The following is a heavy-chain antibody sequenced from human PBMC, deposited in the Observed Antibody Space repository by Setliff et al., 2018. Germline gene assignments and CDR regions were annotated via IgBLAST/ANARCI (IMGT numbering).Heavy chain of an antibody. CDR1: GFTFRNFG. D-gene: IGHD6-19*01. Sequence: PGGSLRLSCVVSGFTFRNFGMTWVRQAPGKGLEWLPKISGASSTIYYADSVKGRFTISRDNAQNSLYLQMNNLRAEDTAVYFCAKVRSSGWEEPDYWGQGTLVTVSS. CDR3: AKVRSSGWEEPDY. CDR2: ISGASSTI. V-gene: IGHV3-48*01. J-gene: IGHJ4*02.